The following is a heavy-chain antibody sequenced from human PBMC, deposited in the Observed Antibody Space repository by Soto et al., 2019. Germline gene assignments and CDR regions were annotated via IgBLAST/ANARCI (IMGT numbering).Heavy chain of an antibody. Sequence: GGSLRLSCAASGFTFDDYGMSWVRQAPGKGLEWVSGINWNGGSTGYADSVKGRFTISRDNAKNSLYLQMNSLRAEDTALYYCARESRIGYDFPYFDYWGQGTLVTVSS. J-gene: IGHJ4*02. CDR3: ARESRIGYDFPYFDY. CDR1: GFTFDDYG. V-gene: IGHV3-20*04. D-gene: IGHD5-12*01. CDR2: INWNGGST.